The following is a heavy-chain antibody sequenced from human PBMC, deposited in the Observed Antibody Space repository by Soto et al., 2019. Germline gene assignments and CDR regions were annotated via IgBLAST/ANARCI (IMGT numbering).Heavy chain of an antibody. CDR3: ARGPSGSGSYYSGYYYYYGMEV. Sequence: SETLSLTCAVSGGSISSGGYSWSWIRQPAGKGLEWIGYIYHSWSTYYNPSLKSRVTIAVDTSKNQFSLKLSSVTAADTAVYYCARGPSGSGSYYSGYYYYYGMEVWGQGTPVTVSS. CDR1: GGSISSGGYS. D-gene: IGHD3-10*01. J-gene: IGHJ6*02. CDR2: IYHSWST. V-gene: IGHV4-30-2*01.